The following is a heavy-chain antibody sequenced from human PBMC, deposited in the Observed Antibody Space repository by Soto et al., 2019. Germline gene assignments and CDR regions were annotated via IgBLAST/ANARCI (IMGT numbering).Heavy chain of an antibody. J-gene: IGHJ4*02. V-gene: IGHV3-7*05. CDR1: GFTFSSYW. CDR2: IKQDGSEK. CDR3: ARDGELGSGSYYSY. Sequence: PGGFLRLSCAASGFTFSSYWMSWVRQAPGKGLEWVANIKQDGSEKYYVDSVKGRFTISRDNAKNSLYLQTNSLRAEDTAVYYCARDGELGSGSYYSYWGQGTLVTVSS. D-gene: IGHD3-10*01.